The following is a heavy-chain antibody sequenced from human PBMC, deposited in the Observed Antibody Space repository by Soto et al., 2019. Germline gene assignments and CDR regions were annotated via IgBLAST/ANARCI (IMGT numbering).Heavy chain of an antibody. D-gene: IGHD1-26*01. J-gene: IGHJ5*01. CDR1: GFSVSGWY. CDR3: AREGGATGLDS. Sequence: EVQLVESGGGLVQPGGSARLSCAASGFSVSGWYMDWVRQAPGKGLECVARLKDRSQNYATEYAASVRGRFTVSRHASQNSMYLQMNSPEIEDPGVYYCAREGGATGLDSWGQGPLVTVS. CDR2: LKDRSQNYAT. V-gene: IGHV3-72*01.